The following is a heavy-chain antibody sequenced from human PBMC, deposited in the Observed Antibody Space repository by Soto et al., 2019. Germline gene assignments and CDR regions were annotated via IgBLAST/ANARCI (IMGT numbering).Heavy chain of an antibody. CDR3: ARRDILTGIDY. CDR1: NGSVSSPLSY. J-gene: IGHJ4*02. D-gene: IGHD3-9*01. V-gene: IGHV4-39*01. CDR2: IYFSGVT. Sequence: SETLSLTCSVSNGSVSSPLSYWGWIRQPPEKRPEWIGVIYFSGVTSYNPSLKSRVTISVDTSNNQFSLELSSVTAADTAVYYCARRDILTGIDYWGQGTLVTVSS.